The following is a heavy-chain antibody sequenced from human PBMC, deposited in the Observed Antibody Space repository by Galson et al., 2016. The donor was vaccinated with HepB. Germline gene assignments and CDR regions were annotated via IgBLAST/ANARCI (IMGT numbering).Heavy chain of an antibody. D-gene: IGHD4-23*01. CDR3: ARVFRPETLDL. Sequence: SLRLSCAASGFTFSSYSMNWVRQAPGKGLEWVSSISSSYSYIYYADSAKGRFTISRDNAKNSLYLQMNSLRVDDTAMYYCARVFRPETLDLWGQGTLVTVSS. V-gene: IGHV3-21*01. J-gene: IGHJ5*02. CDR2: ISSSYSYI. CDR1: GFTFSSYS.